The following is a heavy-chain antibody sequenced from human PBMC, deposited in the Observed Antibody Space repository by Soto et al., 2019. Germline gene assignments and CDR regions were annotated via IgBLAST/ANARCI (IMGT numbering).Heavy chain of an antibody. CDR1: GFSVSTDW. CDR3: ARRSSGWYFDY. D-gene: IGHD6-19*01. CDR2: ISYDGSNK. J-gene: IGHJ4*02. Sequence: VXSMRLSCAASGFSVSTDWMYWFPQAPGKGLEWPAVISYDGSNKDYADSVKGRFTISRDNSKNTLYLQMISLRAEDTAVYYCARRSSGWYFDYWGQGTLVTVSS. V-gene: IGHV3-30*03.